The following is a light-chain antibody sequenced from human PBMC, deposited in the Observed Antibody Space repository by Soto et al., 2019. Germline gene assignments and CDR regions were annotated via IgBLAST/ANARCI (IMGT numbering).Light chain of an antibody. CDR1: SSDVGGYNY. J-gene: IGLJ1*01. CDR2: AVS. Sequence: QSVLTQPASVSESPGQSITISCAGTSSDVGGYNYVSWFQQHPGKSPKLMIYAVSNRPSGVSNRFSGSKSGNTASLTISGLQAEDEADYYCSSYTSSSTYVFGTGTKVTVL. V-gene: IGLV2-14*01. CDR3: SSYTSSSTYV.